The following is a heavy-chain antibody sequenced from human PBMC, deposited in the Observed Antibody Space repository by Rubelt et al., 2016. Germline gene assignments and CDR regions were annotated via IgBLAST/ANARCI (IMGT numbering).Heavy chain of an antibody. Sequence: EVQLVESGGGLVQPGGSLRLSCAASGFTVSSNYMSWVRQAPGKGLEWVSVIYSGGSTYYADSVKGRFTISRDNSKNTLYLQMNSLRAEDTAVYYCARGRSYYDSGYAFDIWGQGTMVTVSS. CDR3: ARGRSYYDSGYAFDI. V-gene: IGHV3-66*01. J-gene: IGHJ3*02. CDR1: GFTVSSNY. D-gene: IGHD3-22*01. CDR2: IYSGGST.